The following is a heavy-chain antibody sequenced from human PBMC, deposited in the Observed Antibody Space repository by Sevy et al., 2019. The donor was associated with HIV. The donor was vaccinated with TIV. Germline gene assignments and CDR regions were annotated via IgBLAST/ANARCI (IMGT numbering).Heavy chain of an antibody. J-gene: IGHJ4*02. V-gene: IGHV4-61*02. CDR3: ASGALQHLGWRLEY. D-gene: IGHD3-9*01. Sequence: SETLSLTCTVSGDSISSGNYYWSWIRQPVGKKLEWIGRIYVSGRTNHNPSLKSRVTLSLDTSKNQFSLKLNSVTAADTAMYYCASGALQHLGWRLEYWGQGILVTVSS. CDR1: GDSISSGNYY. CDR2: IYVSGRT.